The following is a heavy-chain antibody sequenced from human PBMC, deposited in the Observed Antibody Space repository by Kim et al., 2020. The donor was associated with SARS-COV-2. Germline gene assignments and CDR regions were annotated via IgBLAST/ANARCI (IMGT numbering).Heavy chain of an antibody. D-gene: IGHD6-19*01. V-gene: IGHV1-8*01. J-gene: IGHJ4*02. CDR2: MNLNSGNT. CDR3: ARGRIKQWLLTLYYFDY. Sequence: ASVKVSCKASGYTFTSYDINWVRQATGQGLEWMGWMNLNSGNTGYAQKFQGRVTMTRNTSISTAYMELSSLRSEDTAVYYCARGRIKQWLLTLYYFDYWGQGTLVTVSS. CDR1: GYTFTSYD.